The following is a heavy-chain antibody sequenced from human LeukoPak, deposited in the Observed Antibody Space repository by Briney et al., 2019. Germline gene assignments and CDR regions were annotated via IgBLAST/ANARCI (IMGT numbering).Heavy chain of an antibody. J-gene: IGHJ6*02. CDR2: IYYSGST. CDR3: ARGRNPRTAGYCSGGSCYRIGMDV. CDR1: GGSVSSGSYY. V-gene: IGHV4-61*01. D-gene: IGHD2-15*01. Sequence: SETLSLTCTVSGGSVSSGSYYWSWIRQPPGKGLEWIGYIYYSGSTNYNPSLKSRVTISVDTSKNQFSLKLSSVTAADTAVYYCARGRNPRTAGYCSGGSCYRIGMDVWGQGTTVTVSS.